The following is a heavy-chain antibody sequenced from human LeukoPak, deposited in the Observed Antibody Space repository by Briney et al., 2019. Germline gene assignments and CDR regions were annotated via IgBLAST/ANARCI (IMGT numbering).Heavy chain of an antibody. CDR1: GFTFSINA. Sequence: GGSLRLSCAASGFTFSINAMSWVRQAPGKGLEWVSAITDSGGSTYYADSVKGRFTISRDNSKNTLYLQMNSLRAEDTAVYYCARDSQDYYYYYYMDVWGKGTTVTVSS. V-gene: IGHV3-23*01. CDR2: ITDSGGST. CDR3: ARDSQDYYYYYYMDV. J-gene: IGHJ6*03.